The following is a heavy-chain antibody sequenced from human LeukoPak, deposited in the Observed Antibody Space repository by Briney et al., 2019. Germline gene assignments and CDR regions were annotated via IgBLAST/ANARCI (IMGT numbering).Heavy chain of an antibody. CDR3: ATASSGWENNDY. V-gene: IGHV4-34*01. CDR2: INHSGST. CDR1: GGSFSGYY. D-gene: IGHD6-19*01. J-gene: IGHJ4*02. Sequence: SETLSLTCAVYGGSFSGYYWSWIRQPPGKGLEWIGEINHSGSTNYNPSLKSRVTISVDTSKNQFSLKLSSVTAADTAVYYCATASSGWENNDYWGQGTLVTVSS.